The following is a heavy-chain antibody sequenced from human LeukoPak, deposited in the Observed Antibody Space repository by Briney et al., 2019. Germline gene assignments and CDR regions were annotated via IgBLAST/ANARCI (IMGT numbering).Heavy chain of an antibody. CDR1: GGSISGGGYY. CDR2: IYYSGST. V-gene: IGHV4-31*03. CDR3: ARETVYYDSSGSDI. D-gene: IGHD3-22*01. Sequence: SETLSLTCTVSGGSISGGGYYWSWIRQHPGKGPEWIGYIYYSGSTYYNPSLKSRVTISVDTSKNQFSLKLSSVTAADTAVYYCARETVYYDSSGSDIWGQGTMVTVSS. J-gene: IGHJ3*02.